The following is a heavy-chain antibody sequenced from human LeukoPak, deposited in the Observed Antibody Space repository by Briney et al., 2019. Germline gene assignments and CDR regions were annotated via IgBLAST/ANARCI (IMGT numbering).Heavy chain of an antibody. CDR1: GFTFSTYA. V-gene: IGHV3-23*01. CDR3: AKLLLSGGIDI. J-gene: IGHJ3*02. D-gene: IGHD2-15*01. Sequence: PGGSLRLSCAASGFTFSTYAMNWVRQAPGKGLEWVSAISGSGGSTYYADSVKGRFTISRDNSKNMLYLQMNSLRAEDTALYYCAKLLLSGGIDIWGQGTMVTVSS. CDR2: ISGSGGST.